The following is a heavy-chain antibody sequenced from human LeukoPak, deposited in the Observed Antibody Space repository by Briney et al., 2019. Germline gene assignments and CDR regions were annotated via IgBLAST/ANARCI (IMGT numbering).Heavy chain of an antibody. J-gene: IGHJ1*01. CDR1: GGSVSSSSYY. CDR3: ARHLGNCGGDCYWNQYFHH. Sequence: AETLTLTCTVSGGSVSSSSYYWGWIRQPPGTGLVWIGCINCSGSTHDNPALKSRVTISVDTSKNQFSLTQTCVHAADTGVYYGARHLGNCGGDCYWNQYFHHWGQGTLLTVSS. CDR2: INCSGST. D-gene: IGHD2-21*02. V-gene: IGHV4-39*01.